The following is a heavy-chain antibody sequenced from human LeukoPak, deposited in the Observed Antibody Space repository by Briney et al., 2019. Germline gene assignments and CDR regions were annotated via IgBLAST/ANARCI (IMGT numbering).Heavy chain of an antibody. J-gene: IGHJ5*02. V-gene: IGHV4-59*01. D-gene: IGHD2-15*01. Sequence: SETLSLTCTVSGGSISGYYWSWIRQPPGKGLEWIGYIYYSGSTNNNPSLKSRVTKSVDTSKNQFSLKLSSVTAADTAVYYCARVLGYCSGGSCHGRFDPWGQGTLVTVSS. CDR1: GGSISGYY. CDR2: IYYSGST. CDR3: ARVLGYCSGGSCHGRFDP.